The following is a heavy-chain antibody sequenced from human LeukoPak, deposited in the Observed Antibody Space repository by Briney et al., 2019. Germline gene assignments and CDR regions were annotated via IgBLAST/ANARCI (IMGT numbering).Heavy chain of an antibody. D-gene: IGHD4-17*01. CDR2: IYYSGST. J-gene: IGHJ5*02. Sequence: SETLSLTCTVAGGSISSYYWSWIRQPPGKGLEWIGYIYYSGSTNHNPSLKSRVTISVDTSKNQFSLKLSSVTAAGTAVYYCARRRGVTTVTTVWFDPWGQGTLVTVSS. V-gene: IGHV4-59*12. CDR1: GGSISSYY. CDR3: ARRRGVTTVTTVWFDP.